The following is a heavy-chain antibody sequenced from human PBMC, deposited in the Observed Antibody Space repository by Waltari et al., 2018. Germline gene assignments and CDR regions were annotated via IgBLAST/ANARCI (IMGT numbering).Heavy chain of an antibody. D-gene: IGHD3-22*01. V-gene: IGHV3-30*04. Sequence: QVQLVESGGGVVQPGRSLRLSCEASEFTFSSYAMHWVRQAPGKGLEGGAVISYKARNIYYVDSGKGRFTISRDNSKKTLYLQMSSLRAEDTAVYYCARDYCDRTNCHGMDVWGQGTTVTVSS. J-gene: IGHJ6*02. CDR1: EFTFSSYA. CDR3: ARDYCDRTNCHGMDV. CDR2: ISYKARNI.